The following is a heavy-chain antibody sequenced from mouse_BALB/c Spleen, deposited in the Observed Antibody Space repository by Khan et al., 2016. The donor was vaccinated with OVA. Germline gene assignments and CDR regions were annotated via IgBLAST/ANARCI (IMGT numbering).Heavy chain of an antibody. D-gene: IGHD2-1*01. Sequence: QVQLQQSGPELVKPGASVRLSCKASGYIFTSYYIHWVKQRPGQGLEWIGGIYPGSVNTNYTENFKGKATLTADKSSSTAYMQLSSLTSEDSAVYCCARWGGNYPSYAMDYWGQGTSVTVSS. CDR2: IYPGSVNT. V-gene: IGHV1S56*01. J-gene: IGHJ4*01. CDR1: GYIFTSYY. CDR3: ARWGGNYPSYAMDY.